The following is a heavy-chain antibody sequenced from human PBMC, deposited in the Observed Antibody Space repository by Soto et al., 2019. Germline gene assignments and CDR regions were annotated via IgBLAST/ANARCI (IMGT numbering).Heavy chain of an antibody. V-gene: IGHV1-18*01. J-gene: IGHJ5*02. D-gene: IGHD3-22*01. Sequence: ASVKVSCKASGYTFTSYVISWVRQAPGQGLEWMGWISAYNGNTNYAQKLQGRVTMTTDTSTSTAYMELRSLRSDDTAVYYCARVVHETYYYDSTGYFNWFDPWGQGTLVTVSS. CDR2: ISAYNGNT. CDR3: ARVVHETYYYDSTGYFNWFDP. CDR1: GYTFTSYV.